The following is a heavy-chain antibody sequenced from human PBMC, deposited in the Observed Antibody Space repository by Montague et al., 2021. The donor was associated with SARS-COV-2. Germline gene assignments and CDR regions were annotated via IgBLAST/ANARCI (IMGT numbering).Heavy chain of an antibody. V-gene: IGHV4-34*01. CDR2: IKQSGRT. CDR1: GASFGDDH. CDR3: ARGHLSVSMIVVVFTSASYYFDY. D-gene: IGHD3-22*01. J-gene: IGHJ4*02. Sequence: SETLSLTCAVYGASFGDDHWSWIRQPPGKGLEWIGDIKQSGRTNYNPSLKSRVTISVDTSKNQFSLKVASVTAADTAAYFCARGHLSVSMIVVVFTSASYYFDYWGQGAQVTVSS.